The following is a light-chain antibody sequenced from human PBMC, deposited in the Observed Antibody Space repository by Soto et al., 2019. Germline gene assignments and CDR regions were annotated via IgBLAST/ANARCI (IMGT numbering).Light chain of an antibody. CDR1: SPHIGDNY. J-gene: IGLJ1*01. CDR2: ETN. CDR3: GTWDLSLGADV. V-gene: IGLV1-51*02. Sequence: SVVAHPPPVCGAPRQKVTHPHSWKSPHIGDNYVSWYQHLPGTAPKLLIYETNKRPSGIPDRFSGSKSGTSATLGITGLQTGDEADYYCGTWDLSLGADVFGTGTKVTVL.